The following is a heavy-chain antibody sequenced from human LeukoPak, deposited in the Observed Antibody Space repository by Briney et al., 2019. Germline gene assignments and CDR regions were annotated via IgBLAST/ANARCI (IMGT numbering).Heavy chain of an antibody. CDR3: ARDSGYYDSSGYYYEDAFDI. D-gene: IGHD3-22*01. J-gene: IGHJ3*02. V-gene: IGHV1-18*01. CDR1: GYTFTSYG. Sequence: GASVKVSCKASGYTFTSYGISWVRQAPGQGLEWMGWISAYNGNTNYAQKLKGRVTMTTDTSTSTAYMELRSLRSDDTAVYYCARDSGYYDSSGYYYEDAFDIWGQGTMVTVSS. CDR2: ISAYNGNT.